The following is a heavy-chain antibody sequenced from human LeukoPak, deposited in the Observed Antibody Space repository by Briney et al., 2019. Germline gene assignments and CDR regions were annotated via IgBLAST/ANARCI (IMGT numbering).Heavy chain of an antibody. Sequence: APVKVSCKASGYTFTGYYMHWVRQAPGQGLEWMGWINPNSGGTNYAQKFQGWVTMTRDTSISTAYMELSRLRSDDTAVYYCARVGGSGSYYYFAYWGQGTLVTVSS. D-gene: IGHD3-10*01. CDR3: ARVGGSGSYYYFAY. J-gene: IGHJ4*02. CDR2: INPNSGGT. V-gene: IGHV1-2*04. CDR1: GYTFTGYY.